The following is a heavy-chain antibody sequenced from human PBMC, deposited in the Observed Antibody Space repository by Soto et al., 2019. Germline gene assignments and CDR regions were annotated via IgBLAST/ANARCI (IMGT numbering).Heavy chain of an antibody. V-gene: IGHV1-2*04. Sequence: ASVKVSCKASGYTFTGYYMHWVRQAPGQGLEWMGWINPNSGGTNYAQKFQGWVTMTRDTSNSTAYMELSRLRSDDTAVYYCARDNAADYYDSSGEDYYYGMDVWGQGTTVTVSS. D-gene: IGHD3-22*01. CDR2: INPNSGGT. CDR1: GYTFTGYY. CDR3: ARDNAADYYDSSGEDYYYGMDV. J-gene: IGHJ6*02.